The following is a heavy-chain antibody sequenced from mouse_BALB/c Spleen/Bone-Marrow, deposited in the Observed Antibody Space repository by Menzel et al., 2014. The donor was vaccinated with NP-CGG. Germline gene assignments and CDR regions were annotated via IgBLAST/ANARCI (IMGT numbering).Heavy chain of an antibody. D-gene: IGHD2-4*01. CDR2: IDTSDSYT. CDR1: GYTFTDNW. J-gene: IGHJ4*01. V-gene: IGHV1-69*01. Sequence: QVQLKESGAELGMPGASVKMSCKASGYTFTDNWIYWVKQRPGQGLEWIGAIDTSDSYTNYNQKFMGKASLTVDASSSTAYMQVSSLTSDDSAVYYCARGGNDFSLDYWGQGTSVTVSS. CDR3: ARGGNDFSLDY.